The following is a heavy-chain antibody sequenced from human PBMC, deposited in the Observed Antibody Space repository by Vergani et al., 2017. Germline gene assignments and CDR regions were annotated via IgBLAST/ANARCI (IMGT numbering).Heavy chain of an antibody. D-gene: IGHD3-16*02. CDR3: ARHHKYYXYVWGSYRPNWFDP. CDR2: INHSGST. CDR1: GGSFSGYY. J-gene: IGHJ5*02. V-gene: IGHV4-34*01. Sequence: QVQLQQWGAGLLKPSETLSLTCAVYGGSFSGYYWSWIRQPPGKGLEWIGEINHSGSTNYNPSLKSRVTISVDTSKNQFSLKLSSVTAADTAVYYCARHHKYYXYVWGSYRPNWFDPWGQGTLVTVSS.